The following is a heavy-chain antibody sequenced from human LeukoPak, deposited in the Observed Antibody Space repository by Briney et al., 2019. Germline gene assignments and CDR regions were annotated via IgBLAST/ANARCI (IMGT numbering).Heavy chain of an antibody. CDR3: AILLAAVGTKGAFDI. D-gene: IGHD6-13*01. CDR2: ISAYNGKT. J-gene: IGHJ3*02. V-gene: IGHV1-18*01. Sequence: ASVKVSCKASDYTFTSYGLSWVRQAPGQGLEWMGGISAYNGKTNYAQKLQGRVIMTTDTSTSTAYMELRSLRSDDTAVYYCAILLAAVGTKGAFDIWGQGTMVIVSS. CDR1: DYTFTSYG.